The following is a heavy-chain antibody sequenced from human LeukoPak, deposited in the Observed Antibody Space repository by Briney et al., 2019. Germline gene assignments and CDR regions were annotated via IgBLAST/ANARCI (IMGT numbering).Heavy chain of an antibody. Sequence: ASVKVSCKASGYTFTSYGISWVRQAPGQGLEWMGWISAYNGNTNYAQKLQGRVTMTTDTSTSTAYMELRSLGSDDTAVYYCAREARNGDSHYFDYWGQGTLVTVSS. CDR3: AREARNGDSHYFDY. D-gene: IGHD4-17*01. CDR1: GYTFTSYG. V-gene: IGHV1-18*01. CDR2: ISAYNGNT. J-gene: IGHJ4*02.